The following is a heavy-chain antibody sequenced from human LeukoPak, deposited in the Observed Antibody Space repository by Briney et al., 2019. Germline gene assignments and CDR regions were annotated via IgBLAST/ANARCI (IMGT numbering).Heavy chain of an antibody. J-gene: IGHJ3*02. CDR1: GFTFSSCA. D-gene: IGHD3-3*01. CDR3: AKVPVFSVTISEVVTDDAFDI. V-gene: IGHV3-23*01. CDR2: ISGSGGST. Sequence: GGSLRLSCAASGFTFSSCAMSWVRQAPGKGLEWVSAISGSGGSTYYADSVKGRFTISRDNSKNTLYLQMNSLRAEDTAVYYCAKVPVFSVTISEVVTDDAFDIWGQGTIVTVSS.